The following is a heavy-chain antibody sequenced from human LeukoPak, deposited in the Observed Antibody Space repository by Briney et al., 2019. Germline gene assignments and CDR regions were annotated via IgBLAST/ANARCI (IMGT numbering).Heavy chain of an antibody. CDR1: GYTFGSYG. V-gene: IGHV1-18*01. J-gene: IGHJ6*02. CDR2: ISAYNGNT. Sequence: GASVRVSCKASGYTFGSYGISWVRQAPGQGLEWMGWISAYNGNTNYAQKFQGRVTMTTETSMSTAYMELRSLRSDDTAVYYCARTFSGSYYYYYGMDVWGQGTTVTVSS. D-gene: IGHD1-26*01. CDR3: ARTFSGSYYYYYGMDV.